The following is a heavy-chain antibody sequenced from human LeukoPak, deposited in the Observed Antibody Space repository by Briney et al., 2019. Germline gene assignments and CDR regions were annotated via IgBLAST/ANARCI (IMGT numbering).Heavy chain of an antibody. J-gene: IGHJ6*03. V-gene: IGHV3-7*01. CDR3: ARIAAAYYYYYMDV. D-gene: IGHD6-13*01. CDR1: GFTFSSYW. Sequence: PGGSLRLSCEASGFTFSSYWMSWVRQAPGKGLEWVANIKQDGSEKYYVDSVKGRFTISRDNAKNSLYLQMNSLRAEDTAVYYCARIAAAYYYYYMDVWGKGTTVTVSS. CDR2: IKQDGSEK.